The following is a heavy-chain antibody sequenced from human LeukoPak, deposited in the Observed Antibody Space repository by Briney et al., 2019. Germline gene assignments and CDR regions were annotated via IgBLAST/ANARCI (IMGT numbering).Heavy chain of an antibody. CDR2: IYYSGST. CDR1: GGSISSYY. V-gene: IGHV4-59*12. J-gene: IGHJ4*02. CDR3: ARGESGY. Sequence: PSETLSLTCTVSGGSISSYYWSWIRQPPGKGLEWIGYIYYSGSTNYNPSLKSRVTISVDTSKNQFSLKLSSVTAADTAVYYCARGESGYWGQGTLVTVSS.